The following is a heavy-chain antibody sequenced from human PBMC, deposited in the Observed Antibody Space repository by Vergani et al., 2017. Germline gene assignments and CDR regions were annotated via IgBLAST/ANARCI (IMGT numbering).Heavy chain of an antibody. CDR1: GFTFSSYS. Sequence: EVQLVESGGGLVKPGGSLRLSCAASGFTFSSYSMNWVRQAPGKGLEWVSSISSSSSYIYYADSVKGRFTISRDNAKNSRYLQMNSLRAEETAVYYCARDRGSSSWYVPDYYYYGMDVWGQGTTVTVSS. V-gene: IGHV3-21*01. CDR3: ARDRGSSSWYVPDYYYYGMDV. CDR2: ISSSSSYI. D-gene: IGHD6-13*01. J-gene: IGHJ6*02.